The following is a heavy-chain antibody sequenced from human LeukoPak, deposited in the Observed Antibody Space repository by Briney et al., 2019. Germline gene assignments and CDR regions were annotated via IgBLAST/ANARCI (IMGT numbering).Heavy chain of an antibody. Sequence: GGSLRLSCAASGFTFNDYSMNWVRQAPGKGLEWVAYIKQDGSEKYYVDSVKGRFTISRDNAKNSLYLQVNSLRAEDTAVYYCARNGNNYYYYMDVWGKGTTVTVSS. CDR2: IKQDGSEK. J-gene: IGHJ6*03. D-gene: IGHD1-1*01. V-gene: IGHV3-7*01. CDR1: GFTFNDYS. CDR3: ARNGNNYYYYMDV.